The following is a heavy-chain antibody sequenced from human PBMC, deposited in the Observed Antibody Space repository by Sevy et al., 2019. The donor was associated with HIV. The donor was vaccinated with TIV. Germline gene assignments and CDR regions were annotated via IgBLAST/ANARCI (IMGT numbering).Heavy chain of an antibody. Sequence: GGSLRLSCAASGFTVSSNYMSWVRQAPGKGLEWVSVIYSGGSTYYADSVKGRFTISRDNSKNTLYLQMNGLRAEDTAVYYCASTTSGQQWLLDYWGQGTLVTVSS. V-gene: IGHV3-53*01. D-gene: IGHD6-19*01. CDR1: GFTVSSNY. CDR3: ASTTSGQQWLLDY. J-gene: IGHJ4*02. CDR2: IYSGGST.